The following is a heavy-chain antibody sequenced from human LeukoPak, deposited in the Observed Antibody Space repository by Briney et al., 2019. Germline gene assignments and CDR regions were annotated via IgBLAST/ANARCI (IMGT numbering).Heavy chain of an antibody. CDR1: GGSFSGYY. V-gene: IGHV4-34*01. CDR3: ARARFIVVVPAAIDIDAFDI. Sequence: SETLSLTCAVYGGSFSGYYWSWIRQPPGKGLDWIGEINHRGSTNYNPSLKSRVTISVDTSKNQFSLKLSSVTAADTAVYYCARARFIVVVPAAIDIDAFDIWGQGTMVTVSS. CDR2: INHRGST. D-gene: IGHD2-2*01. J-gene: IGHJ3*02.